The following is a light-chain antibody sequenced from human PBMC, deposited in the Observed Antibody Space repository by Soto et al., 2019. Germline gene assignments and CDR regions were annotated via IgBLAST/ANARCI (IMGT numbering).Light chain of an antibody. CDR1: NIGTKS. CDR2: DDQ. J-gene: IGLJ1*01. Sequence: SYELTQPPSVSVSPGQTASITCGGDNIGTKSVHWYQQRPGQAPVLVVYDDQKRPSGIPERFSGSNSGNTATLTISRVETGDEADDYCQVCERFSDHNFVFGDGTKLTVL. V-gene: IGLV3-21*02. CDR3: QVCERFSDHNFV.